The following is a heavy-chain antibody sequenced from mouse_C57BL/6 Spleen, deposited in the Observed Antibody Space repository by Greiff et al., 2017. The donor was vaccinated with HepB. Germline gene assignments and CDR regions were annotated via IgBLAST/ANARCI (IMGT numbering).Heavy chain of an antibody. CDR2: IYPRSGNT. V-gene: IGHV1-81*01. D-gene: IGHD2-3*01. CDR3: ERFEGLLLLYFDY. CDR1: GYTFTSYG. J-gene: IGHJ2*01. Sequence: VQLQQSGAELARPGASVKLSCKASGYTFTSYGISWVKQRTGQGLEWIGEIYPRSGNTYYNEKFKGKATLTADKSSSTAYMELSSLTAVDSAAYFCERFEGLLLLYFDYWGQGTTLTVTS.